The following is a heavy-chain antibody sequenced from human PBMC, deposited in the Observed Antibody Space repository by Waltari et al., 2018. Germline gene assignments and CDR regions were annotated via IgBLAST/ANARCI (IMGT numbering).Heavy chain of an antibody. D-gene: IGHD3-22*01. CDR2: ISTAGNP. CDR3: AREEAPYDSSGYYYIY. Sequence: EVQLVESGGGLVQPGGSLRLSCAASGFIFSDYDMHWVRQHPEKGLEWVSGISTAGNPHYSRSVEGRFTISRDNSKNTLYLQMNSLRAEDTAVYYCAREEAPYDSSGYYYIYWGQGTLVTVSS. V-gene: IGHV3-13*05. CDR1: GFIFSDYD. J-gene: IGHJ4*02.